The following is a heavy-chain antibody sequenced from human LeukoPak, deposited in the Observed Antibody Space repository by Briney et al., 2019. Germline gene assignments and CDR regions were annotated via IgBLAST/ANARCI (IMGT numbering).Heavy chain of an antibody. J-gene: IGHJ4*02. CDR2: ISGSGGST. CDR1: GFTFSSYA. V-gene: IGHV3-23*01. CDR3: TKDLAAHRILIYTNFDY. Sequence: TGGSLRLSCAASGFTFSSYAMSWVRQAPGKGLEWVSAISGSGGSTYYADSVKGRFTISRDDSKNTLYLQMNSLRAEDTAVYYCTKDLAAHRILIYTNFDYWGQGTLVTDSS. D-gene: IGHD2-2*02.